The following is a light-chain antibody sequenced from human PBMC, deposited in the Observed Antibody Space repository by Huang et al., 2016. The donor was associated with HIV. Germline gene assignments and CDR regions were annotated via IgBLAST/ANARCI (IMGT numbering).Light chain of an antibody. CDR3: QQRSTWPLT. CDR2: DTS. Sequence: EVGLTQSPSILSLSLGGTGTISCKASQSVGSYVAWYQQRPGQSPRLLLYDTSNRAAGIPSRFSGSGSGTDFTLTISGLESEDLGVFYCQQRSTWPLTFGGGTKLA. J-gene: IGKJ4*01. CDR1: QSVGSY. V-gene: IGKV3-11*01.